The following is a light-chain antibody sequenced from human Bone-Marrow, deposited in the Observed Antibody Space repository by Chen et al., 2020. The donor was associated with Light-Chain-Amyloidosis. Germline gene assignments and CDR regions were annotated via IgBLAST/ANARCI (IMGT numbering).Light chain of an antibody. CDR2: DDS. CDR3: QVWDRSRDRPV. J-gene: IGLJ3*02. CDR1: NIGSTS. Sequence: YVLTHPSSVSVAPGQSATVACGGNNIGSTSVHWYQQTPGQDPLLVFYDDSDRPSGIPDRLSGSNSGNTATLTISRVEAGDEADYYCQVWDRSRDRPVFGGGTKLTVL. V-gene: IGLV3-21*02.